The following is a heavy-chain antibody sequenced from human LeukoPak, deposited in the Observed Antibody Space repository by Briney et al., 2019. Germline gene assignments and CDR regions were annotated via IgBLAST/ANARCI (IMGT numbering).Heavy chain of an antibody. CDR2: ITGNGAST. CDR3: ANRGRYYFDY. CDR1: GFTFSNYA. J-gene: IGHJ4*02. D-gene: IGHD3-9*01. V-gene: IGHV3-23*01. Sequence: GGSLRLSCAASGFTFSNYAMSWVRQAPGKGLEWVSTITGNGASTFYADSVKGRFTISGDNSKNTLCLQMNSLRAEDTAVYYCANRGRYYFDYWGQGALVTVSS.